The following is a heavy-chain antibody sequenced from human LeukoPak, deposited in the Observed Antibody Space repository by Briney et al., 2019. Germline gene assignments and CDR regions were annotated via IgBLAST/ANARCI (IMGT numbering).Heavy chain of an antibody. Sequence: GGSLRLSRAASGFTFSSYGMHWVRQAPGKGLEWVAVIWYDGSNKYYADSVKGRFTISRDNSKNTLYLQMNSLRAEDTAVYYCARDLRGSLLWFGELLVYYGMDVWGQGTMVTVSS. V-gene: IGHV3-33*01. J-gene: IGHJ6*02. CDR3: ARDLRGSLLWFGELLVYYGMDV. D-gene: IGHD3-10*01. CDR1: GFTFSSYG. CDR2: IWYDGSNK.